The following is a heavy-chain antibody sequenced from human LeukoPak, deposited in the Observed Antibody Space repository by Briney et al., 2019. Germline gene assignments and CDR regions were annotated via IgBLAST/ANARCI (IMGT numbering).Heavy chain of an antibody. D-gene: IGHD2-2*01. V-gene: IGHV3-23*01. CDR2: ISVSGGGT. J-gene: IGHJ4*02. Sequence: GGFLRLSCAASGFTFSSYAMNWVRQAPGKGLEWVSVISVSGGGTFYADSVKGRFTISRDNSKNTLYLQMNSLRPEDTAVYYCAKDFVPAAMFAWFDDWGQGTLVTVSS. CDR1: GFTFSSYA. CDR3: AKDFVPAAMFAWFDD.